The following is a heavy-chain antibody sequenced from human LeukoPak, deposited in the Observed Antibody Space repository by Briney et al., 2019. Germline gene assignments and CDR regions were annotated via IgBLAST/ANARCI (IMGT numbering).Heavy chain of an antibody. D-gene: IGHD5-18*01. Sequence: GGSLRLSCAASGFTFSSNEMNWVRQAPGKGLEWVSYISSSGSTIYYADSVKGRFTISRDNAKNSLYLQMNGLRAEDTAVYYCSGYSHGPYAFDIWGQGTMVTVSS. CDR2: ISSSGSTI. CDR1: GFTFSSNE. J-gene: IGHJ3*02. CDR3: SGYSHGPYAFDI. V-gene: IGHV3-48*03.